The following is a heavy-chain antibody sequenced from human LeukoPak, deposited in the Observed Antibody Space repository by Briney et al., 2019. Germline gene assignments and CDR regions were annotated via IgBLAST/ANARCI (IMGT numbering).Heavy chain of an antibody. Sequence: GGSLRLSCAASGFTFSSYSMNWVRQAPGKGLEWVSSISSSSSYIYYADSVKGRFTISRDNAKNSLYLQMNSLRAEDTAVYYCAKDPSYGDYVRWFDPWGQGTLVTVSS. CDR3: AKDPSYGDYVRWFDP. CDR1: GFTFSSYS. V-gene: IGHV3-21*01. CDR2: ISSSSSYI. J-gene: IGHJ5*02. D-gene: IGHD4-17*01.